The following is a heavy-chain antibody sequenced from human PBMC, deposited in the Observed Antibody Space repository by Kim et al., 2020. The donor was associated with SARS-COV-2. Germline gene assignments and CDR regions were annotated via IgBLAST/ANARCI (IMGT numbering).Heavy chain of an antibody. D-gene: IGHD3-3*02. CDR1: GFTFGSYG. CDR2: IWYDGSNT. V-gene: IGHV3-33*01. CDR3: ARDIRVGDPGDY. J-gene: IGHJ4*02. Sequence: GGSLRLSCAASGFTFGSYGMHWVRQAPGKGLEWVAVIWYDGSNTYYADSVKGRFTISRDNSKNTLYLQMNSLRAEDTAVYYCARDIRVGDPGDYWGQGTLVTVSP.